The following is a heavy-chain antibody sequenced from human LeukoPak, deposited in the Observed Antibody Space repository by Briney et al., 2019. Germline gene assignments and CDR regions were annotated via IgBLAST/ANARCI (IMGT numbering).Heavy chain of an antibody. CDR1: GGFISSRSYY. CDR3: ARGEYQPLPFDY. Sequence: SETLSLTCTVSGGFISSRSYYWGWIRQPPGKGLEWIGSIYYSGSTYYNPSLKSRVTISVDTSKNQFSLKLSSVTAADTAVYYCARGEYQPLPFDYWGQGTLVTVSS. J-gene: IGHJ4*02. D-gene: IGHD2-2*01. V-gene: IGHV4-39*01. CDR2: IYYSGST.